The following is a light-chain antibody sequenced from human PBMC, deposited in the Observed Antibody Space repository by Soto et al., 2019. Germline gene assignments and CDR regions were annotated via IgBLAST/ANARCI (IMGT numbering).Light chain of an antibody. J-gene: IGLJ1*01. CDR3: GSYTSSTPYV. CDR2: DVA. Sequence: QSVLTQPASVSDSPGQSITISCTGTSSDVGGSNFVSWYQQHPGKPPKLIISDVANRPSGVYNRFSGSKSGSTASLIISRLQTEDEAESDCGSYTSSTPYVFGPGTKLTVL. V-gene: IGLV2-14*03. CDR1: SSDVGGSNF.